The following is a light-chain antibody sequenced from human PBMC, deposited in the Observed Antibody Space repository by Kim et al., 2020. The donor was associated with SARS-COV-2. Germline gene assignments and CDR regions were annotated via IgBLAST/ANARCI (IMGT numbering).Light chain of an antibody. J-gene: IGKJ4*01. CDR2: GAS. CDR1: QSIRSN. V-gene: IGKV3-15*01. Sequence: FPGERAPLSCRASQSIRSNLAWYQQKPGQTPRLLIHGASTRATGIPARFSGSGSGTEFTLTISSLQSEDFAVYYCQQYNNWPLSFGGGTKVEI. CDR3: QQYNNWPLS.